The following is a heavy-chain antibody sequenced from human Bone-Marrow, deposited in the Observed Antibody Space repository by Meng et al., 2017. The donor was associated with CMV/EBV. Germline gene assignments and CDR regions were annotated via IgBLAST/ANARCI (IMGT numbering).Heavy chain of an antibody. Sequence: GGSLRLSCAASGFTVSSNYMSWVRQAPGKGLEWVSVIYIGDSTDYADSVKGRFTISRDNSKNTLYLQMNSLRAEDTAVYYCVRDVANWGQGTRVTVSS. CDR2: IYIGDST. V-gene: IGHV3-53*01. CDR1: GFTVSSNY. J-gene: IGHJ4*02. D-gene: IGHD2-21*01. CDR3: VRDVAN.